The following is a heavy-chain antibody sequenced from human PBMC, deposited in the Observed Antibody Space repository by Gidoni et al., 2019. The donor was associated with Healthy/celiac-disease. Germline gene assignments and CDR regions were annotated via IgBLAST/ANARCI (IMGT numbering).Heavy chain of an antibody. J-gene: IGHJ4*02. CDR3: ASSKYYYDSSGYSYYFDY. D-gene: IGHD3-22*01. CDR1: GGSFSGYY. Sequence: QVQLQQWGAGLLTPSETLSLTCAVYGGSFSGYYWSWSRQPPGKGLEGIGEINHSGSTNYNPSLKSRVTISVDTSKNQFSLKLSSVTAADTAVYYCASSKYYYDSSGYSYYFDYWGQGTLVTVSS. V-gene: IGHV4-34*01. CDR2: INHSGST.